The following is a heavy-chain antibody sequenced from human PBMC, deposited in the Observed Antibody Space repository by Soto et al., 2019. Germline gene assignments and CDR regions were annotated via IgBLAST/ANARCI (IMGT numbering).Heavy chain of an antibody. CDR2: INHSGST. CDR3: SRDKMTGLFDY. J-gene: IGHJ4*02. D-gene: IGHD3-9*01. V-gene: IGHV4-4*02. Sequence: PSETLSLTCAVSGGSISSSNWWSWIRQPPGKGLEWIGEINHSGSTNYNPSLKSRVTISVDTSKNQFSLKLSSVTAADTAVYYCSRDKMTGLFDYWGQGTLVTVSS. CDR1: GGSISSSNW.